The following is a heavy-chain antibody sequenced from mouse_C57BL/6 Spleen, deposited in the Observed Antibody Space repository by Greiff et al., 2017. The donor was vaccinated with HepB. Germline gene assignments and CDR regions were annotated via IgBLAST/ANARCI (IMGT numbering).Heavy chain of an antibody. CDR3: ASPITTVVDYYAMDY. J-gene: IGHJ4*01. CDR1: GYTFTSYW. V-gene: IGHV1-7*01. D-gene: IGHD1-1*01. CDR2: INPSSGYT. Sequence: QVHVKQSGAELAKPGASVKLSCKASGYTFTSYWMHWVKQRPGQGLEWIGYINPSSGYTKYNQKFKDKATLTADKSSSTAYMQLSSLTYEDSAVYYCASPITTVVDYYAMDYWGQGTSVTVSS.